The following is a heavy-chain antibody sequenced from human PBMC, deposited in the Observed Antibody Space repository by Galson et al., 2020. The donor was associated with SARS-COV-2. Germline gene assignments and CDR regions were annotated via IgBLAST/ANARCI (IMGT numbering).Heavy chain of an antibody. CDR1: GFTFSSYS. CDR2: INQDGSED. J-gene: IGHJ5*02. D-gene: IGHD3-10*01. Sequence: GESLKISCEASGFTFSSYSMSWVRQAPGKGLEWVAKINQDGSEDFYVDSVKGRFTISRDNAKKSLCLQLDSLRAEDTAVYYCARVGFSGSSWFDPRGQGTPVTVSS. CDR3: ARVGFSGSSWFDP. V-gene: IGHV3-7*01.